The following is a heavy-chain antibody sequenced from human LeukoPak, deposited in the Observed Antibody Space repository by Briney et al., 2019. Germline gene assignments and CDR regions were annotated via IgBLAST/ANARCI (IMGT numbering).Heavy chain of an antibody. J-gene: IGHJ4*02. CDR1: GGSISSSSYY. Sequence: PSETLSLTCTVSGGSISSSSYYWGWIRQPPGKGLEWIGSIYYSGSTYYNPSLKSRVTISVDTSKNQFSLKLSSVTAADTAVYYCARDLDDEQWLVRGDYWGQGTLVTVSS. D-gene: IGHD6-19*01. CDR3: ARDLDDEQWLVRGDY. CDR2: IYYSGST. V-gene: IGHV4-39*07.